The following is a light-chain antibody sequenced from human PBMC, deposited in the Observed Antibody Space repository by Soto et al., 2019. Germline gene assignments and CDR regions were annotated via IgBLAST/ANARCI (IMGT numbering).Light chain of an antibody. CDR3: SSYRAYSTLWV. CDR2: AVN. V-gene: IGLV2-14*01. J-gene: IGLJ3*02. Sequence: QSALTQPASVSGSPGQSITISCTGTTRDVGGSDYVSWYQQYPGKAPKLVIYAVNNRPSGVSNRFSAPKSGNTASLTISGLQAEDEADYYCSSYRAYSTLWVFGGGTQLTVL. CDR1: TRDVGGSDY.